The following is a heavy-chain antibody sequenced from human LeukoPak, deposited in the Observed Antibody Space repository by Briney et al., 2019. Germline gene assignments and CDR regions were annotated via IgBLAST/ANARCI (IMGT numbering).Heavy chain of an antibody. CDR3: ARGYCRGANCRRYYYYGMSI. CDR2: IWYDGSRK. CDR1: GFTFDTYG. J-gene: IGHJ6*02. D-gene: IGHD2-15*01. V-gene: IGHV3-33*01. Sequence: GGSLRLSCAASGFTFDTYGMNWVPQAPGEGLEWMAVIWYDGSRKEYADSVKGRFTVSRDNSKNTLDMQMNSLRAEDTAVYYCARGYCRGANCRRYYYYGMSICAQRTTVTVSS.